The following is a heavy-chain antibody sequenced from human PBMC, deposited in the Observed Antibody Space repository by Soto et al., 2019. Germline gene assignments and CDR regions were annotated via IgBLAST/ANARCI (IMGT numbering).Heavy chain of an antibody. CDR1: GFTFSSYA. J-gene: IGHJ3*02. V-gene: IGHV3-23*01. CDR2: ISGSGGST. D-gene: IGHD3-22*01. Sequence: GGSLRLSCAASGFTFSSYAMSWVRQAPGKGLEWVSAISGSGGSTYYADSVKGRFTISRDNSKNTLYLQMNSLRAEDTAVYYCAKDLSLNYYDSSGYYRADAFDIWGQGTMVTVSS. CDR3: AKDLSLNYYDSSGYYRADAFDI.